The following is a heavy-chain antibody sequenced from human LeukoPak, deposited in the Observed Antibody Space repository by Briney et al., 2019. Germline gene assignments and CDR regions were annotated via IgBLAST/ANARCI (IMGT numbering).Heavy chain of an antibody. V-gene: IGHV3-21*01. D-gene: IGHD6-13*01. CDR1: GFTFSSYS. J-gene: IGHJ4*02. Sequence: GGSLRLSCAASGFTFSSYSMNWVRQAPGKGLEWVSSISSSSSYIYYADSVKGRFTISRDNAKNSLYLQMNSLRAEDTAVYYCARDGCSSSWFDYWGQGTLVTVSS. CDR2: ISSSSSYI. CDR3: ARDGCSSSWFDY.